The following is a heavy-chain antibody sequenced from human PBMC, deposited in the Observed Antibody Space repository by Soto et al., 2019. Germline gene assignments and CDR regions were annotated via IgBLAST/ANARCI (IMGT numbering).Heavy chain of an antibody. CDR1: GGSFSGYC. J-gene: IGHJ1*01. V-gene: IGHV4-34*01. CDR3: AGYSNSWSKYVKH. D-gene: IGHD6-13*01. CDR2: ICHGGGA. Sequence: VQLQQWGAGLLKPSETLSLTCAVYGGSFSGYCWSWIRQTPGERLEWVGDICHGGGANYNPSRKSRVSFSMEPSKNPFSLKLNSVMAADTAVCYCAGYSNSWSKYVKHWGRGSLVTVSS.